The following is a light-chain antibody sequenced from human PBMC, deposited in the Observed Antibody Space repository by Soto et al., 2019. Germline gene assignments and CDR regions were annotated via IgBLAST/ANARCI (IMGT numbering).Light chain of an antibody. CDR3: TSYAGSNNFFYV. CDR1: SSDVGGYNY. V-gene: IGLV2-8*01. Sequence: QSALTQPPSASGSPGQSVTISCTGTSSDVGGYNYVSWYQQHPGKASKLMIYEVSKRPSGVPDRFSGSKSGNTASLTVSGLQAEDEADYYCTSYAGSNNFFYVFGTGTKVTVL. J-gene: IGLJ1*01. CDR2: EVS.